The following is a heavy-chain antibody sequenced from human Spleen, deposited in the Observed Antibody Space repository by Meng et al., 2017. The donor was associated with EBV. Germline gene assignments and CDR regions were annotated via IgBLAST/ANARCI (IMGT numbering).Heavy chain of an antibody. CDR3: ARGPIWDYVSGRYHYDFDY. CDR1: GGSISSAGYS. J-gene: IGHJ4*02. D-gene: IGHD3-16*01. CDR2: IYHSGST. V-gene: IGHV4-30-2*01. Sequence: QLRLRDSGSGLLKRSHTPSLTCTVSGGSISSAGYSWSWIRQPPGKGLDWIGYIYHSGSTYYNPSLRSRVTISIDNSKNQFSLKLSSVTAADSAVYYCARGPIWDYVSGRYHYDFDYWGQGTLVTVSS.